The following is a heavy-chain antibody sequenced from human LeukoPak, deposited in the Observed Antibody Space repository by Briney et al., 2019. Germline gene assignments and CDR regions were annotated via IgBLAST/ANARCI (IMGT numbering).Heavy chain of an antibody. D-gene: IGHD4-17*01. Sequence: ASVKVSCKASGYTFTGYYMHWVRQAPGQGLEWMGWANPNGGATNYAQKFQGRVTMTRDTSISTAYMELSRLRSDDTAVYYCARAAVTTLPYFDYWGQGTLVTASS. J-gene: IGHJ4*02. CDR1: GYTFTGYY. V-gene: IGHV1-2*02. CDR3: ARAAVTTLPYFDY. CDR2: ANPNGGAT.